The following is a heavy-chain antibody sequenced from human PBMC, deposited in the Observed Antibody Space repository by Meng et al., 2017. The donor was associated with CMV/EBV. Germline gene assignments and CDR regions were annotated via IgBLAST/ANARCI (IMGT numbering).Heavy chain of an antibody. J-gene: IGHJ6*02. CDR1: GFTVSSYA. CDR3: ARDSTPSPVNYYYYYGMDV. D-gene: IGHD3-16*02. CDR2: ISYDGSNK. Sequence: GGSLRLSCAASGFTVSSYAMHWVRQAPGKGLEWVAVISYDGSNKYYADSVKGRFTISRDNSKNTLYLQMNSLRAEDTAVYYCARDSTPSPVNYYYYYGMDVWGQGTTVTVSS. V-gene: IGHV3-30-3*01.